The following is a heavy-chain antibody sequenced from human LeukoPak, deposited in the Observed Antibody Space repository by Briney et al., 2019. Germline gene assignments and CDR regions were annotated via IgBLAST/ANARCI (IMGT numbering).Heavy chain of an antibody. V-gene: IGHV3-23*01. CDR1: GFTFSSYV. Sequence: GGSLRLSCAASGFTFSSYVMSWVRQAPGKRLEWVSGNSGAGGYTYYADSVKGRFTISRDNPMNTLYLQMDSLRTEDTAVYYCARHSPPPGYSGYAIFDYWGQGTLVTVSS. D-gene: IGHD5-12*01. CDR2: NSGAGGYT. CDR3: ARHSPPPGYSGYAIFDY. J-gene: IGHJ4*02.